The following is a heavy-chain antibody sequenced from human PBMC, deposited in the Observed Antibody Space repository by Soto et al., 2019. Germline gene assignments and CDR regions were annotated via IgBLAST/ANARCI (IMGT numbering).Heavy chain of an antibody. CDR2: ISPYNGTT. CDR3: ARDGERDTGLNFYYYLHGMDA. CDR1: GYTFTTYG. J-gene: IGHJ6*02. D-gene: IGHD1-1*01. Sequence: ASVKVSCKASGYTFTTYGISWVRQAPGQGLEWMGWISPYNGTTKYAEKFQGEMTKTTDAATSTAYMDLRSLRSDDTAVYYCARDGERDTGLNFYYYLHGMDAWGQGTRVTV. V-gene: IGHV1-18*04.